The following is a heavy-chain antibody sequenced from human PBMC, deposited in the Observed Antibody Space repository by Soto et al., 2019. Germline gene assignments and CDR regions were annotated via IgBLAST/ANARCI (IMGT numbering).Heavy chain of an antibody. Sequence: QVQLQESGPGLIKASQTLTLTCTVSGGSISSGGYYWGWIRQHPGKGREWIGNTYNSAITYQSRTLNSRVSLSADTTKNQYSLNLSSVTAADTAMDYCTRLSSSGWPIATWGQGTLVTVSS. V-gene: IGHV4-31*03. D-gene: IGHD6-19*01. CDR1: GGSISSGGYY. J-gene: IGHJ5*02. CDR3: TRLSSSGWPIAT. CDR2: TYNSAIT.